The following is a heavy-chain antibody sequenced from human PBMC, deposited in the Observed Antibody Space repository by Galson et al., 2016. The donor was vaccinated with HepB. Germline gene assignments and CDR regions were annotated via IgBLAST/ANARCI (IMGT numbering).Heavy chain of an antibody. CDR2: IHHSGST. J-gene: IGHJ4*02. CDR1: GASISSTKW. CDR3: ANCGNPLVHFDY. V-gene: IGHV4-4*02. D-gene: IGHD6-13*01. Sequence: ATLSLTCAVSGASISSTKWWSWVRQPPGKGLEWIGEIHHSGSTKYNQSLKSRVSMSVDKSKNQFSLNLSSVTAADTAVYYCANCGNPLVHFDYWGQGTLVTVSS.